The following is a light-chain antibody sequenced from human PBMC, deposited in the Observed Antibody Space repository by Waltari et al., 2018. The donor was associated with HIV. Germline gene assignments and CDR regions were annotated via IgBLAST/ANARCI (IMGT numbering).Light chain of an antibody. CDR2: GAS. Sequence: ILLTQSPATLSVSPGDRATLTYTASPSVFNNLAWYQQRPGQAPRLLRYGASTRITSAPDRFSGSGSGTEFTFTINNLQSEDLGRYYCQQYNDWLEATFGGGTKVEV. J-gene: IGKJ4*01. V-gene: IGKV3-15*01. CDR3: QQYNDWLEAT. CDR1: PSVFNN.